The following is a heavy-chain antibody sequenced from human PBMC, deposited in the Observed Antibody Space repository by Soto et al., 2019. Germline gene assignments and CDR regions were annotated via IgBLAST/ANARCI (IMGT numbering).Heavy chain of an antibody. CDR1: GFTFSSYS. D-gene: IGHD6-19*01. CDR2: ISSSSSTI. J-gene: IGHJ6*03. Sequence: EVQLVESGGGLVQLGGSLRLSCAASGFTFSSYSMNWVRQAPGKGLEWVSYISSSSSTIYYADSVKGRCTISRDNAKNSLYLQMNSLRAEDTAVYYCASTVAAPYYYYYMDVWGKGTTVTVSS. V-gene: IGHV3-48*01. CDR3: ASTVAAPYYYYYMDV.